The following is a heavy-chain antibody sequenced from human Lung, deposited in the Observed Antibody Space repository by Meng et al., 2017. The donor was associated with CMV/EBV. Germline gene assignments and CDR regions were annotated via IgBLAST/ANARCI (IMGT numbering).Heavy chain of an antibody. CDR1: GFTFSSYS. J-gene: IGHJ4*02. Sequence: GGSLRLXXAASGFTFSSYSMNWVRQAPGKGLEWVSSISSNSSYRYYADSVKGRFTVSRDNAKNSLYLQMNSLRAEDTAVYYCARDLRNPPTSFGGVRTHVRYFYSWGQGXLVTVSS. CDR3: ARDLRNPPTSFGGVRTHVRYFYS. V-gene: IGHV3-21*01. D-gene: IGHD3-3*01. CDR2: ISSNSSYR.